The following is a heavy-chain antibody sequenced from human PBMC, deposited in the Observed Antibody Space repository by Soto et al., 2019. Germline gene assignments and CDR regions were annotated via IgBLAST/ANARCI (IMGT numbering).Heavy chain of an antibody. CDR2: FRESGGTT. J-gene: IGHJ4*01. CDR1: GFGFTFSTSA. Sequence: PGGSLRLSCAASGFGFTFSTSAMSWVRQAPGKGLEWVSTFRESGGTTHYANSVKGRFTISRDTSKNMLYLQMNSLRAEDTAIYYFAKDSNWAINPPTHAYWGHGTLVTVPS. D-gene: IGHD2-2*01. V-gene: IGHV3-23*01. CDR3: AKDSNWAINPPTHAY.